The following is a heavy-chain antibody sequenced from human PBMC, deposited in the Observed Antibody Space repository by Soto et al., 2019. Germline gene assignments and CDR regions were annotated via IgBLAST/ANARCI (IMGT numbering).Heavy chain of an antibody. Sequence: SVKVSCKASGGTFSSYAISWVRQAPGQGLEWMGGIIPIFGTANYAQKFQGRVTITADKSTSTAYMELSSLRSEDTAVYYCAWADVVPAARNYYYYGMDVWGQGTTVTVSS. CDR1: GGTFSSYA. D-gene: IGHD2-2*01. CDR2: IIPIFGTA. CDR3: AWADVVPAARNYYYYGMDV. J-gene: IGHJ6*02. V-gene: IGHV1-69*06.